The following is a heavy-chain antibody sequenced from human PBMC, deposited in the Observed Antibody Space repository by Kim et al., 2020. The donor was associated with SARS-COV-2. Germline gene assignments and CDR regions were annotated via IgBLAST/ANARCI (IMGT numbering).Heavy chain of an antibody. D-gene: IGHD6-13*01. CDR3: ARVGAAAGTPVIDY. Sequence: GGSLRLSCAASGFTFSSYSMNWVRQAPGKGLEWVSSISSSSSYIYYADSVKGRFTISRDNAKNSLYLQMNSLRAEDTAVYYCARVGAAAGTPVIDYWGQGTLVTVSS. CDR1: GFTFSSYS. V-gene: IGHV3-21*04. J-gene: IGHJ4*02. CDR2: ISSSSSYI.